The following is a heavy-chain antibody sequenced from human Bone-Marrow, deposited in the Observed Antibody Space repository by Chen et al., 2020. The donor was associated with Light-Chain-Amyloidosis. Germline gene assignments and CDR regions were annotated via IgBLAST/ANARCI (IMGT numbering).Heavy chain of an antibody. V-gene: IGHV5-51*01. Sequence: EVQLEQSGPEVIKPGESLKIPCKGSGYTFPNYWIGWVRQMPGKGLEWMGVIYPDDSDARYSPSFEGQVTISADKSITTAYLQWRSLKASDTAMYYCARRRDGYNFDYWGQGTLVTVSS. CDR2: IYPDDSDA. CDR1: GYTFPNYW. J-gene: IGHJ4*02. D-gene: IGHD5-12*01. CDR3: ARRRDGYNFDY.